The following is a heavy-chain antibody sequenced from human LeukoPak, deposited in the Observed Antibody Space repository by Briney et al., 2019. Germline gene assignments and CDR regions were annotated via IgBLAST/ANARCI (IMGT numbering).Heavy chain of an antibody. J-gene: IGHJ5*02. Sequence: ASVKVSCKASGGTFGNNAISWLRQAPAEGPEWMGDIITILDTANYAQKFQGRLTITADESTSTAYMELSSLRSEDTAVYYCARASRVNLRAGAAGGTGWFDPWGQGTLVTVSS. CDR2: IITILDTA. CDR3: ARASRVNLRAGAAGGTGWFDP. D-gene: IGHD6-13*01. CDR1: GGTFGNNA. V-gene: IGHV1-69*01.